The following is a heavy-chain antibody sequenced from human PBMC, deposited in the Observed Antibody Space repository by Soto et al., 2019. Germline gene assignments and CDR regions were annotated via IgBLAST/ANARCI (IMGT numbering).Heavy chain of an antibody. CDR3: ARDSHVGSGWQLTADY. CDR1: GFTFSSYA. Sequence: PGGSLRLSCAASGFTFSSYAMSWVRQAPVKGLEWVSAISGSGGSTYYAESVKGRFTISRDNSKNTLYLQMNNLRAEDAAVYYCARDSHVGSGWQLTADYWGQGTLVTVSS. J-gene: IGHJ4*02. CDR2: ISGSGGST. D-gene: IGHD6-19*01. V-gene: IGHV3-23*01.